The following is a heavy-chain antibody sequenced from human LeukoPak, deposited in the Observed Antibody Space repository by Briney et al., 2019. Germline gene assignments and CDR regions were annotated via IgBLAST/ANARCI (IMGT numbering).Heavy chain of an antibody. CDR1: GGTFSSNA. CDR3: ARRPTIAVEYFDY. CDR2: IIPIFGTA. V-gene: IGHV1-69*13. D-gene: IGHD6-19*01. J-gene: IGHJ4*02. Sequence: ASVKVSCKASGGTFSSNAISWVRQAPGQGLEWMGGIIPIFGTANYAQKFQGRVTITADESTTTAYMELSSLRSEDTAVYYCARRPTIAVEYFDYWGQGTLVIVSS.